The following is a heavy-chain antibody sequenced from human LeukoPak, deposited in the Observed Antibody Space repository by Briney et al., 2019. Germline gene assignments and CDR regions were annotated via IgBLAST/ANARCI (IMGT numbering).Heavy chain of an antibody. V-gene: IGHV7-4-1*02. CDR3: ARTHGTVGATVDY. Sequence: ASVKVSCKASGYTFTGYYMHWVRQAPGQGLEWMGWINTNTGNPTYVRGSTGRFVFSLDTSVSTAYLQISSLKAEDSAVYYCARTHGTVGATVDYWGQGTLVTVSS. CDR2: INTNTGNP. CDR1: GYTFTGYY. D-gene: IGHD1-26*01. J-gene: IGHJ4*02.